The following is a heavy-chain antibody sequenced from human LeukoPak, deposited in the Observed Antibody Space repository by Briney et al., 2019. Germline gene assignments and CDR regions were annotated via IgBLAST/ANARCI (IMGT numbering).Heavy chain of an antibody. Sequence: GGSLRLSCAASGLTFSSYAMSWVRQAPGKGLEWVSAISGSGGSTYYADSVKGRFTISRDNSKNTLYLQMNSLRAEDTAVYYCAKKGRYHDSSGYYSLDYWGQGTLVTVSS. CDR2: ISGSGGST. CDR1: GLTFSSYA. J-gene: IGHJ4*02. V-gene: IGHV3-23*01. CDR3: AKKGRYHDSSGYYSLDY. D-gene: IGHD3-22*01.